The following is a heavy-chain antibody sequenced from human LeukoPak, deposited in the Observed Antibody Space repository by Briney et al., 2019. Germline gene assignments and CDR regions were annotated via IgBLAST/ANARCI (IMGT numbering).Heavy chain of an antibody. D-gene: IGHD3-22*01. Sequence: PSATLSLTCTVSGDSITSGSYYWGWIRQTPGKGLEWIGNIYSDGDTSFNPSPKSRTTMSVDTSKNQFSLKLNSVTAADTAVYFCARDSGFWLYWGQGTLVSVSS. CDR1: GDSITSGSYY. J-gene: IGHJ4*02. CDR3: ARDSGFWLY. CDR2: IYSDGDT. V-gene: IGHV4-39*07.